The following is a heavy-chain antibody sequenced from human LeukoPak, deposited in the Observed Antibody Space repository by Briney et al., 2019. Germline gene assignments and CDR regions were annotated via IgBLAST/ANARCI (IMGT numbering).Heavy chain of an antibody. CDR2: INPNSGST. J-gene: IGHJ4*02. D-gene: IGHD6-19*01. V-gene: IGHV1-2*02. CDR3: ARDREPLSGWTPDFDY. Sequence: ATANASRTVSGYTFSGYSMHWVPHTPEQGLEWMGWINPNSGSTNYAQKFQGTVTMTRDTSISTAYMELSRLRSDDTAVYYCARDREPLSGWTPDFDYWGQGTLVTVSS. CDR1: GYTFSGYS.